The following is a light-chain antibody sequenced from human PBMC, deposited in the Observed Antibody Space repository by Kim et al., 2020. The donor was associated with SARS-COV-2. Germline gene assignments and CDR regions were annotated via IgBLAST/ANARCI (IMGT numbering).Light chain of an antibody. J-gene: IGKJ2*01. V-gene: IGKV1-39*01. CDR3: QQSYATPYT. Sequence: SAFVGDRVTITCWASQTINRYLNWYQEKPGKAPKLLIYAASLLQRGVPSRFSASGSGTDFTLTISSLQPEDFATYYCQQSYATPYTFGQGTKLEI. CDR1: QTINRY. CDR2: AAS.